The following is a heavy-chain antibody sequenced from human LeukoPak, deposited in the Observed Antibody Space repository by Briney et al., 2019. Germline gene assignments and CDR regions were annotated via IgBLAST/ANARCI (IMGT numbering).Heavy chain of an antibody. CDR1: GFTFGSYG. CDR2: ITPNADRI. CDR3: AIMHGYYDGSGYWVQ. V-gene: IGHV3-23*01. Sequence: GGSLRLSCAASGFTFGSYGMSWVRQAPGKGLEWVSFITPNADRISYADSVEGRFTISRDNPRNTLYMQMNSLRDEDTAIYYCAIMHGYYDGSGYWVQWGQGTLVTVSP. D-gene: IGHD3-22*01. J-gene: IGHJ1*01.